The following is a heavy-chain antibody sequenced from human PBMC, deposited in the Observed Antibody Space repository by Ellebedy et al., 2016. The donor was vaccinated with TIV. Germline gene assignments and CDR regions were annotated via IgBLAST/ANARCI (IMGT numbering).Heavy chain of an antibody. CDR2: ISGSGEYT. Sequence: GESLKISCAASGFSFSNHAMSWVRRSPGKGLDWVSLISGSGEYTYYADSVKGRLTISRDNSKNTLYLQMNSLRAGDTAVYYCAKYRGESAYYHGLDVWGQGTTVTVSS. D-gene: IGHD3-10*01. J-gene: IGHJ6*02. CDR1: GFSFSNHA. CDR3: AKYRGESAYYHGLDV. V-gene: IGHV3-23*01.